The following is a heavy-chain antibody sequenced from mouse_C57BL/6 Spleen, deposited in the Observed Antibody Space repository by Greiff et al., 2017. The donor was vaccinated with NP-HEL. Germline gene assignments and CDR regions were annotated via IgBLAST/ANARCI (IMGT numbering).Heavy chain of an antibody. V-gene: IGHV5-17*01. CDR3: ARSFITTVVYYYAMDY. D-gene: IGHD1-1*01. Sequence: EVQGVESAGGLVKPGGSLKLSCAASGFTFSDYGMHWVRQAPEKGLEWVAYISSGSSTIYYADTVKGRFTISRDNAKNTLFLQMTSLRSEDTAMYYCARSFITTVVYYYAMDYWGQGTSVTVSS. J-gene: IGHJ4*01. CDR1: GFTFSDYG. CDR2: ISSGSSTI.